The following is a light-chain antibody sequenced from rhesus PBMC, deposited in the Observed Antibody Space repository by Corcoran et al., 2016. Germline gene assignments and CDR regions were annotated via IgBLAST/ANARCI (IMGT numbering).Light chain of an antibody. Sequence: DIQMTQSPSSLSASVGDRVTITCRASENVNNYLNWYQQKPGRHPKLLIYKASTLQSGVPSRFSGSGSGTDYTFTISSLQPEDVATYYCQHGYGTPRTFGQGTKVEIK. CDR2: KAS. J-gene: IGKJ1*01. CDR3: QHGYGTPRT. V-gene: IGKV1-74*01. CDR1: ENVNNY.